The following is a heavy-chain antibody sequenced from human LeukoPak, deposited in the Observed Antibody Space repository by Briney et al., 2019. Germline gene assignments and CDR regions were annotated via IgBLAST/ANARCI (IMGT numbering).Heavy chain of an antibody. CDR3: ARTMAAFVWFDP. D-gene: IGHD3-10*01. CDR1: GGSISSYY. CDR2: IYYSGST. J-gene: IGHJ5*02. Sequence: PSETLSLTCTVSGGSISSYYWSWIRQPPGKGLEWIGYIYYSGSTNYNPSLKSRVTISVDTSKNQFSLKLSSVTAADTAVYYCARTMAAFVWFDPWGQGTLVTVSS. V-gene: IGHV4-59*12.